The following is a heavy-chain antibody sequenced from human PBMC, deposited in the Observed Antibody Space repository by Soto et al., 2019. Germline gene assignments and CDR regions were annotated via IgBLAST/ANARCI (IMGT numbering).Heavy chain of an antibody. CDR3: ARGHSTDCSNGVCSFFYNHEMDV. CDR2: INPKSGGT. D-gene: IGHD2-8*01. Sequence: ASVKVSCKASGYSFTDYHIHWVQQAPGQGLEWLGRINPKSGGTSTAQKFQGWVTMTRDRSISTVYMELTRLRSDDTAVYFCARGHSTDCSNGVCSFFYNHEMDVWGRGTTVTVSS. CDR1: GYSFTDYH. J-gene: IGHJ6*02. V-gene: IGHV1-2*04.